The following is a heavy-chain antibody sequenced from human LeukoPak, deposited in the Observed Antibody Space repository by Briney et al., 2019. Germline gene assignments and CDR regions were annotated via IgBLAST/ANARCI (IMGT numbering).Heavy chain of an antibody. D-gene: IGHD4-17*01. J-gene: IGHJ4*02. CDR2: IYYSGTT. Sequence: PSETLSLTCTVSGGSIRSTSYYWGWIRQPPGKGLEWIGSIYYSGTTYYNPSLKSRVTISVDTSKNQFSLNLRSMTAADTAVYYCATPAGPYGDNDYWGQGTLVTVSS. V-gene: IGHV4-39*01. CDR1: GGSIRSTSYY. CDR3: ATPAGPYGDNDY.